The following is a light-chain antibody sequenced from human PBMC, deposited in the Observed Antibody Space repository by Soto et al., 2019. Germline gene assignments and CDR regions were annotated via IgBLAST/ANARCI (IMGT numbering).Light chain of an antibody. V-gene: IGKV3-11*01. Sequence: EIVLTQSPATLSLSPGERATLSCRASQSVSSYLAWYQQKPGQTPRLLIYDASNRATGIPARFSGSGSGTDFTLTITSLEPEDFAVYYCQHRSNWPLTFGGGTKVEIK. J-gene: IGKJ4*01. CDR3: QHRSNWPLT. CDR1: QSVSSY. CDR2: DAS.